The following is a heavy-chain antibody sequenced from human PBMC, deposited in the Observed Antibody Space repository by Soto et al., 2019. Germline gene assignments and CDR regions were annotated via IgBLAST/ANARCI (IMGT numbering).Heavy chain of an antibody. J-gene: IGHJ4*02. CDR2: VSGNGGTT. D-gene: IGHD3-3*01. Sequence: EVQLLESGGGLVQPGGSLRLSCAASGFPFGSHAMSWVRQAPGKGLEWVSLVSGNGGTTNYADSVKGRFTISRDNSKNTLYLQMNSLRADDTAVYYCAKDRNDFWSGTTGGFDHWGQGTLVTVSS. CDR3: AKDRNDFWSGTTGGFDH. V-gene: IGHV3-23*01. CDR1: GFPFGSHA.